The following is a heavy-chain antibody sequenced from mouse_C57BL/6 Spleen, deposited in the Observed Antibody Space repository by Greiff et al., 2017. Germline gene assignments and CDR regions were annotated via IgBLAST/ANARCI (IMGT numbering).Heavy chain of an antibody. CDR3: ERMAVYGAMDY. CDR2: IYPISGNT. CDR1: GYTFSSYG. Sequence: QVQLQQSGAELARPGASVKLSCKASGYTFSSYGISWVQQRPGQGLEWIGEIYPISGNTYYNAKFKGKATLTTDKSSSAAYVELRSLTSEDSAVYFCERMAVYGAMDYWGQGTAVTVSS. D-gene: IGHD3-3*01. J-gene: IGHJ4*01. V-gene: IGHV1-81*01.